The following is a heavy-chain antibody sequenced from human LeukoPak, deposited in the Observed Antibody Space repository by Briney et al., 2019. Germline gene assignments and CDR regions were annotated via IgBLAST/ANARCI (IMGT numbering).Heavy chain of an antibody. J-gene: IGHJ3*02. CDR1: GFTFSSYS. CDR3: ARVKDPAYPGAFDI. Sequence: GGSLRLSCAASGFTFSSYSMNWVRQAPGKGPEWVSSISSSSSYIYYADSVKGRFTISRDNAKNSLYLQMNSLRAEDTAVYYCARVKDPAYPGAFDIWGQGTRVTVSS. V-gene: IGHV3-21*01. CDR2: ISSSSSYI.